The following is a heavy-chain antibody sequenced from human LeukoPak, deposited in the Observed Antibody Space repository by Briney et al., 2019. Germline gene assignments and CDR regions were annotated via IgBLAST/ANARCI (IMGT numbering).Heavy chain of an antibody. CDR1: GFTFSSYG. CDR2: ISYDGSNK. CDR3: AKDFAVAGVFDY. D-gene: IGHD6-19*01. J-gene: IGHJ4*02. V-gene: IGHV3-30*18. Sequence: GRSLRLSCAASGFTFSSYGMHWVRQAPGKGLEWVAVISYDGSNKYYADSVKGRFTISRDNSKNTLYLQMNSLRAEDTAVYYCAKDFAVAGVFDYWGQGTLVTVSS.